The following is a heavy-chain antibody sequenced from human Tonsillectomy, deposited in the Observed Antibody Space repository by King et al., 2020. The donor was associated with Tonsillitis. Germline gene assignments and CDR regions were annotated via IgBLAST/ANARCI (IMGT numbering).Heavy chain of an antibody. CDR1: GGSISSSNYY. CDR3: SRHARDWDY. V-gene: IGHV4-39*01. CDR2: IFYSGSP. J-gene: IGHJ4*02. Sequence: QLQESGPGLVKPSETLSLTCTVSGGSISSSNYYWGWIRQPPGKGREWIGSIFYSGSPYYNPSLKSRVTISVDTSKNQFYLKRSSVTAAATAVYYCSRHARDWDYWGQGTLVTVSS. D-gene: IGHD3/OR15-3a*01.